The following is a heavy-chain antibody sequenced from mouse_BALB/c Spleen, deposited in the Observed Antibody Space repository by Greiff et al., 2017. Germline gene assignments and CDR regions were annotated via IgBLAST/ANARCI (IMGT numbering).Heavy chain of an antibody. D-gene: IGHD2-2*01. V-gene: IGHV2-9*02. J-gene: IGHJ4*01. CDR1: GFSLTSYG. Sequence: VKLVESGPGLVAPSQSLSITCTVSGFSLTSYGVHWVRQPPGKGLEWLGVIWAGGSTNYNSALMSRLSISKDNSKSQVFLKMNSLQTDDTAMYYCARAVYGYDGYYAMDYWGQGTSVTVSS. CDR3: ARAVYGYDGYYAMDY. CDR2: IWAGGST.